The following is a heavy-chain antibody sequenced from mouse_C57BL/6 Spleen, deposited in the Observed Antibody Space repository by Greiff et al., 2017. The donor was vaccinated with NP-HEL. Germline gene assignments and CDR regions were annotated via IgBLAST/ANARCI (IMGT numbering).Heavy chain of an antibody. V-gene: IGHV6-3*01. J-gene: IGHJ1*03. CDR1: GFTFSNYW. CDR3: TKYYSNYDWYFDV. Sequence: EVKLVESGGGLVQPGGSMKLSCVASGFTFSNYWMNWVRQSPEKGLEWVAQIRLKSDNYATHYAESVKGRFTISRDDSKSSVYLQMNNLRAEDTGIYYCTKYYSNYDWYFDVWGTGTTVTVSS. CDR2: IRLKSDNYAT. D-gene: IGHD2-5*01.